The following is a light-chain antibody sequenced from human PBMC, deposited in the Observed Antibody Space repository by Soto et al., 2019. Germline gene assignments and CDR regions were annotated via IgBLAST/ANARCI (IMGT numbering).Light chain of an antibody. CDR1: QSISSC. CDR3: RQTYTAPAT. J-gene: IGKJ1*01. V-gene: IGKV1-39*01. Sequence: DIQMTQSPSSLSASVGDRVTITCRASQSISSCLSWYQQKPGKAPKLLIYAASSLQSGVPSRFSGSRSGTDFTLTISRLQREDVATYYCRQTYTAPATFGQGTRVEIK. CDR2: AAS.